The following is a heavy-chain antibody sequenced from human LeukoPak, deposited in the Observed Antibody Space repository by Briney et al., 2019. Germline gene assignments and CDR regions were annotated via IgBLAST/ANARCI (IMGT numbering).Heavy chain of an antibody. Sequence: GGSLRLSCAASGFTFSDYAMSWVRQAPGRGLAWVSGLHRSGSPTNYADSVKGRFTISRDNSRNTLYLQMDSLSVDDTAVYYCATVKYDYGDPVGWFDPWGQGTLVTVSS. CDR3: ATVKYDYGDPVGWFDP. CDR1: GFTFSDYA. J-gene: IGHJ5*02. CDR2: LHRSGSPT. V-gene: IGHV3-23*01. D-gene: IGHD4-17*01.